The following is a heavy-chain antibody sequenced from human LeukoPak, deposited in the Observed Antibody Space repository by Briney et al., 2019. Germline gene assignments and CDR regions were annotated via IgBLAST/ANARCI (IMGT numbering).Heavy chain of an antibody. V-gene: IGHV3-30*18. CDR3: AKAYCSSTSCANLFDY. J-gene: IGHJ4*02. CDR1: GFTFSSYG. D-gene: IGHD2-2*01. CDR2: ISYDGSNK. Sequence: PGGSLRLSCAASGFTFSSYGMHWVRQAPGKGLEWVAVISYDGSNKYYADSVKGRFTISRDNSKNTLYLQMNSLRAEDTAVYYCAKAYCSSTSCANLFDYWGQGTLVTVSS.